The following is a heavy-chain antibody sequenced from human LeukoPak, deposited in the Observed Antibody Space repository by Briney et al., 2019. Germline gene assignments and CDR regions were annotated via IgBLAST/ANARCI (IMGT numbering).Heavy chain of an antibody. V-gene: IGHV1-69*05. CDR2: IIPIFGTA. CDR3: ARALIPYSSSAYYYYYMDV. D-gene: IGHD6-13*01. Sequence: SVKVSCKASGGTFSSYAISWARQAPGQGLEWMGGIIPIFGTANYAQKFQGRVTITTDESTSTAYMELSSLRSEDTAVYYCARALIPYSSSAYYYYYMDVWGKGTTVTVS. CDR1: GGTFSSYA. J-gene: IGHJ6*03.